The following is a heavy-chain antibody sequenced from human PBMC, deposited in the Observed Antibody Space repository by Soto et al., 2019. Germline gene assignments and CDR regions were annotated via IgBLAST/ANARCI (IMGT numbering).Heavy chain of an antibody. CDR3: AREVNSSPARGPIWFDP. J-gene: IGHJ5*02. Sequence: QVQLQESGPGLVQPSGTLSLTCAVSGDSINNSHWWSWVRQTPGKGLEWIGETYHSGTTNYNPSLKTRVTISIDNSTNQFSLKMNSVTAADTAVYYCAREVNSSPARGPIWFDPWGQGTLVTVSS. CDR2: TYHSGTT. D-gene: IGHD6-13*01. CDR1: GDSINNSHW. V-gene: IGHV4-4*02.